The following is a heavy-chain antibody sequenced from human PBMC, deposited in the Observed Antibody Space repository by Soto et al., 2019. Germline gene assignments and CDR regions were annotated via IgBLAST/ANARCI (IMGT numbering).Heavy chain of an antibody. V-gene: IGHV1-3*01. CDR2: INAGYGNT. CDR3: ARDTGDGTFDF. J-gene: IGHJ4*02. Sequence: QVHLVQSGAEVRKPGASVKVSCKASGYTFSSYAMHWVRQAPGQRLEWMAWINAGYGNTKSSQKVQDRVTISRDTSASTAYMEQTSLRSEDTAVYYCARDTGDGTFDFWGQGTLVTVSS. CDR1: GYTFSSYA. D-gene: IGHD7-27*01.